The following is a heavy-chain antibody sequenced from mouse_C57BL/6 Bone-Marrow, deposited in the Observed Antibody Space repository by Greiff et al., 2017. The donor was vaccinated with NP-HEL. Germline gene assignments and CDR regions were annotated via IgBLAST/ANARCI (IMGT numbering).Heavy chain of an antibody. D-gene: IGHD1-1*01. Sequence: VQLQESGAELARPGASVKLSCKASGYTFTSYGISWVKQRTGQGLEWIGEIYPRSGNTYYNEKFKGKATLTADKSSSTAYMELRSLTSEDSAVYFCASSYGRNPWFADWGQGTLVTVAA. CDR3: ASSYGRNPWFAD. V-gene: IGHV1-81*01. CDR2: IYPRSGNT. J-gene: IGHJ3*01. CDR1: GYTFTSYG.